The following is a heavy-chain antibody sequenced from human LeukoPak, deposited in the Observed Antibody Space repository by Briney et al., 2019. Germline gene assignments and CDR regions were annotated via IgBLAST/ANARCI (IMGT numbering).Heavy chain of an antibody. V-gene: IGHV3-74*01. CDR2: VNSDGSST. CDR3: ATGLGHYYDY. CDR1: GISFNNYW. Sequence: GGSLRLSCAASGISFNNYWMHWVRQAPGKGLVWVSRVNSDGSSTVYADSVKGRFTISRDNARTTVYLQMGSLRLDDTATYYCATGLGHYYDYWGQGSLVTVSS. D-gene: IGHD3-22*01. J-gene: IGHJ4*02.